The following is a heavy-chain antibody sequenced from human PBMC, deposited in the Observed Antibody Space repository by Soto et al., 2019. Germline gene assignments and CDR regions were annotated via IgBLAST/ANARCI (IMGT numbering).Heavy chain of an antibody. CDR2: IYFDGITT. D-gene: IGHD1-26*01. CDR3: ARGGAMGVDY. V-gene: IGHV3-74*01. J-gene: IGHJ4*02. CDR1: GSTFNTHL. Sequence: GGSLRLSCTASGSTFNTHLMHWVGQAPGKGLVWVSRIYFDGITTNYADSVKGRLTVSRDNAKNTVYLHVNTLRDEDTAVYYCARGGAMGVDYWGQGTLVTVSS.